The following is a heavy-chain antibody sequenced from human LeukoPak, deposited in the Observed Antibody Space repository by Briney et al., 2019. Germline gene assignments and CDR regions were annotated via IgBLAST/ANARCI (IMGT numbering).Heavy chain of an antibody. Sequence: GGSLRLSCAASGFTFSNYWMHWVRQGPGKGLVWVSRINSDGSNTAYADSVKGRFTISRDNAKNTLSLQMNSLRAEDTAVYYCAKARGVIAHYYYYYGMDVWGQGTTVTVSS. CDR2: INSDGSNT. J-gene: IGHJ6*02. CDR3: AKARGVIAHYYYYYGMDV. V-gene: IGHV3-74*01. D-gene: IGHD3-16*02. CDR1: GFTFSNYW.